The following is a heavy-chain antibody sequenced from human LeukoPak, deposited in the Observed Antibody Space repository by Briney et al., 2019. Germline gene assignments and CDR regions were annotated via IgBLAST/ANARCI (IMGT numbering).Heavy chain of an antibody. CDR1: GGTFSSYA. D-gene: IGHD2-2*01. Sequence: PVASVKVSCEASGGTFSSYAISWVRQAPGQGLEWMGGIIPIFGTANYAQKFQGRVTITTDESTSTAYMELSSLRSEDTAVYYCAARGYCSSTSCSGRFGELSHFDYWGQGTLVTVSS. J-gene: IGHJ4*02. CDR2: IIPIFGTA. V-gene: IGHV1-69*05. CDR3: AARGYCSSTSCSGRFGELSHFDY.